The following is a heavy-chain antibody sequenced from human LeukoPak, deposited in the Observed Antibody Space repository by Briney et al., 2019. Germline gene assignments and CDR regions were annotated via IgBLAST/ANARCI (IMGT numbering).Heavy chain of an antibody. V-gene: IGHV1-18*01. CDR2: ISAYNGNT. Sequence: ASVKVSCKASGYTVTSYGISWVRQAPGQGLEWMGWISAYNGNTNYAQKLQGRVTMTTDTSTSTAYMELRSLRSDDTAVYYCARGPGIQLWRFDYYYMDVWGKGTTVTVSS. J-gene: IGHJ6*03. CDR1: GYTVTSYG. CDR3: ARGPGIQLWRFDYYYMDV. D-gene: IGHD5-18*01.